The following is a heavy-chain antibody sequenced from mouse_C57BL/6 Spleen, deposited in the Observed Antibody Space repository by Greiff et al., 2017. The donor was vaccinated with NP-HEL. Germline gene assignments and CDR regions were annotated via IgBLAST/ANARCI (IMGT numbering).Heavy chain of an antibody. CDR3: ARAEIRGSGY. V-gene: IGHV1-50*01. J-gene: IGHJ2*01. Sequence: VQLQQPGAELVKPGASVKLSCKASGYTFTSYWMQWVKQRPGQGLEWIGEIDPSDSYTNYNQKFKGKATLTVDTSSSTAYMQLSSLTSEDSAVYYCARAEIRGSGYWGQGTTLTVSS. CDR2: IDPSDSYT. D-gene: IGHD3-1*01. CDR1: GYTFTSYW.